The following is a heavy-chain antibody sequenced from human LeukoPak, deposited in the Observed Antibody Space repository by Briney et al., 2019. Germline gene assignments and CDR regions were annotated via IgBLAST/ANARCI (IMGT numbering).Heavy chain of an antibody. CDR3: ARGTSGWRFGS. CDR1: GYSLPSYW. CDR2: IHHADSDT. V-gene: IGHV5-51*01. D-gene: IGHD6-19*01. Sequence: GESLKISRNCSGYSLPSYWIGWVRQMPGKGLEWMGIIHHADSDTRYSPSFQGQVTISADKSITTAYLQWSSLKASDTAMYYCARGTSGWRFGSWGQGTLVSVSS. J-gene: IGHJ4*02.